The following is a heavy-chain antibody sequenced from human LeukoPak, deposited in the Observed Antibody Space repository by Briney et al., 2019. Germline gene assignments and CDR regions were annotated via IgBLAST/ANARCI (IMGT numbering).Heavy chain of an antibody. Sequence: ASVKVSCKASGYTFTSYYMHWVRQAPGQGLEWMGIINPSGGSTTYTQKFQGRVTMTRDTSTSTVYMELSSLRSEDTAVYYCAAPNMLLDDAFNIWGQGTMATVSS. J-gene: IGHJ3*02. CDR1: GYTFTSYY. V-gene: IGHV1-46*01. CDR3: AAPNMLLDDAFNI. CDR2: INPSGGST. D-gene: IGHD2-15*01.